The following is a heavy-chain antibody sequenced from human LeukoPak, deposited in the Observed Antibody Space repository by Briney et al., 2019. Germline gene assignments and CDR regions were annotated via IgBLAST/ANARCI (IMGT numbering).Heavy chain of an antibody. J-gene: IGHJ4*02. CDR2: IKQDGSEK. Sequence: GGSLRLSCAASGFTFSSYAMHWVRQAPGKGLEWVANIKQDGSEKYYVDSVKGRFTISRDNAKNSLYLQMNSLRAEDTAVYYCARDPTTDVYFDYWGQGTLVTVSS. D-gene: IGHD4-17*01. V-gene: IGHV3-7*01. CDR1: GFTFSSYA. CDR3: ARDPTTDVYFDY.